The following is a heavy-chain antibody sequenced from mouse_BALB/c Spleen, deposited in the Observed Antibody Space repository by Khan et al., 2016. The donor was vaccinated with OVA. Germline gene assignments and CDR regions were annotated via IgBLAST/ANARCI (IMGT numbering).Heavy chain of an antibody. CDR2: IYPSDSYT. Sequence: QVQLQQPGAELVRPGASVKLSCKASGYTFTSYWINWVKQRPGQGLEWIGNIYPSDSYTNYNQKFKDKATLTVDKSSSTAYMQLSSPTSEDSAVYFCTREVGTMAYWGQGTLVTVSA. V-gene: IGHV1-69*02. J-gene: IGHJ3*01. CDR1: GYTFTSYW. CDR3: TREVGTMAY. D-gene: IGHD1-1*02.